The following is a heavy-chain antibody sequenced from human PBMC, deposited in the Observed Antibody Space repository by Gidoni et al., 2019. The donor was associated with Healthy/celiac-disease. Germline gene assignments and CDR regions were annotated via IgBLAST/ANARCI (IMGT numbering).Heavy chain of an antibody. V-gene: IGHV3-23*01. D-gene: IGHD4-17*01. Sequence: EVQLLESGGGLVQPGGSLRLSFAASGFTFSSYAMSWVRQAPGKGLEWVSAISGSGGSTYYADSVKGRFTISRDNSKNTLYLQMNSLRAEDTAVYYCAKDNDYGDYGRLWYGMDVWGQGTTVTVSS. CDR3: AKDNDYGDYGRLWYGMDV. J-gene: IGHJ6*02. CDR2: ISGSGGST. CDR1: GFTFSSYA.